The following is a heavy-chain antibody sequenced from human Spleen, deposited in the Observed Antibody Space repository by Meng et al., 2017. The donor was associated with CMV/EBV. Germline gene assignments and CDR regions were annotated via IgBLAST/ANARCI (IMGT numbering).Heavy chain of an antibody. CDR1: GLTFSHAW. CDR2: IKSTTDGGTT. D-gene: IGHD1-26*01. V-gene: IGHV3-15*01. J-gene: IGHJ4*02. CDR3: ATTQVGAPDY. Sequence: GESLKISCAVSGLTFSHAWMSWVRQAPGKGLEWVGRIKSTTDGGTTDYAAPVKVRFTISRDDSKNTVHLKMNSLKSEDTAVYYCATTQVGAPDYWGQGTLVTVSS.